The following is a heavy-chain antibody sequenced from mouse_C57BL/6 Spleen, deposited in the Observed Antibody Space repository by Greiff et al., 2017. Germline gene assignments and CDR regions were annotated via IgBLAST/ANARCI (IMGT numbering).Heavy chain of an antibody. J-gene: IGHJ4*01. CDR3: ARYYGSSYDYAMDY. Sequence: VQLQQPGAELVKPGASVKLSCTASGYTFTSYWMQWVKQRPGQGLEWFGEIDPSDSYTNYNQKFKGKATLTVDTSSSTAYMQLSSLTSEDSAVYYCARYYGSSYDYAMDYWGQGTSVTVSS. V-gene: IGHV1-50*01. D-gene: IGHD1-1*01. CDR2: IDPSDSYT. CDR1: GYTFTSYW.